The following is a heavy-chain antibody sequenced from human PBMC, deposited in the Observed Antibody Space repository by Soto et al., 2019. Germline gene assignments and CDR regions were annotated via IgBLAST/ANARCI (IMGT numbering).Heavy chain of an antibody. J-gene: IGHJ4*02. CDR2: IYDGGST. D-gene: IGHD3-10*01. V-gene: IGHV4-31*02. CDR1: GGSISSGGYY. CDR3: ASGPYGSAAY. Sequence: PSETLSLTCTVSGGSISSGGYYWSWIRQHPGKGLEWIGCIYDGGSTYYNPSLKSRLTISVDTSKNQFSLKVSSVTAADTAVYYCASGPYGSAAYWGQGTLVTVSS.